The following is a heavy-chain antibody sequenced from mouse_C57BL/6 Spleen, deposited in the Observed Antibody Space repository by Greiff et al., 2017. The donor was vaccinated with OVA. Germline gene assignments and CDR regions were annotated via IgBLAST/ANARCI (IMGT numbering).Heavy chain of an antibody. CDR2: ISDGGSYT. CDR1: GFTFSSYA. V-gene: IGHV5-4*01. Sequence: DVHLVESGGGLVKPGGSLKLSCAASGFTFSSYAMSWVRQTPEKRLEWVATISDGGSYTYYPDNVKGRFTISRDNAKNNLYLQMSHLKSEDTAMYYCARADGYYVSYYFDYWGQGTTLTVSS. CDR3: ARADGYYVSYYFDY. J-gene: IGHJ2*01. D-gene: IGHD2-3*01.